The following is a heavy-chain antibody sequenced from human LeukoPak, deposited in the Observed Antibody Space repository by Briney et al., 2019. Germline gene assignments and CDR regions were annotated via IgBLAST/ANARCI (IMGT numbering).Heavy chain of an antibody. V-gene: IGHV4-31*03. CDR2: IFNSGST. J-gene: IGHJ6*02. Sequence: TLSLTCTVSGASISSGGYFWSWIRQRPGTGLERIGYIFNSGSTHYSPSLKSRLIISLDTSKNQFSLKLTSVTAADTAVYYCARDRGPRYGMDVWGQGTTVTVS. CDR1: GASISSGGYF. CDR3: ARDRGPRYGMDV. D-gene: IGHD5-24*01.